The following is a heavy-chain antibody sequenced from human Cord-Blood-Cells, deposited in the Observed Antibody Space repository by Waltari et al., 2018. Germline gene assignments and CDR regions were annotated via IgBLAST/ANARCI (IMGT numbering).Heavy chain of an antibody. Sequence: EVQLLESGGGLVQPGGSLRLSCAASGFTFSSYAMSWVRQAPGTGLEWVSASSGSGGSTYYADSVKGRFTISRDNSKNTLYLQMNSLRAEDTAVYYCANLKTWSVYYDFWSGYYWFDPWGQGTLVTVSS. D-gene: IGHD3-3*01. CDR1: GFTFSSYA. V-gene: IGHV3-23*01. CDR3: ANLKTWSVYYDFWSGYYWFDP. J-gene: IGHJ5*02. CDR2: SSGSGGST.